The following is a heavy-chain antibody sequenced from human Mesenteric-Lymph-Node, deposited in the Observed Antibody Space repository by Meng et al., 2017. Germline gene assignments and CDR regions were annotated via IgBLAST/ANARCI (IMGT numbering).Heavy chain of an antibody. V-gene: IGHV4-4*02. J-gene: IGHJ4*02. CDR3: ASFPPPGKQWLVTDY. Sequence: QVQLHDSGPGLVTPWGTLSLTCAVSVGSIGCSNCWSWVRQPPGKGLEWFVEIYHSGSTNYSPSPKSRGTISVDKSKNQFSLKLSSVTAADTAVYYCASFPPPGKQWLVTDYWGQGTLVTVSS. CDR1: VGSIGCSNC. D-gene: IGHD6-19*01. CDR2: IYHSGST.